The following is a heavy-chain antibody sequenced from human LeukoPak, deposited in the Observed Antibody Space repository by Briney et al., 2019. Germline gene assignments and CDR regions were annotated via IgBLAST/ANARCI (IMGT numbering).Heavy chain of an antibody. CDR2: ISSSSSTI. CDR3: TRDGVTTFGVVIN. V-gene: IGHV3-48*01. Sequence: ETLSLTCTVSGGSICGFYWNWVREAPGKGVEWVSYISSSSSTIYYADSVKGRFTISRDNAKNSLYLQMNSLRAEDTAVYYCTRDGVTTFGVVINWGQGTLVTVSS. D-gene: IGHD3-3*01. CDR1: GGSICGFY. J-gene: IGHJ4*02.